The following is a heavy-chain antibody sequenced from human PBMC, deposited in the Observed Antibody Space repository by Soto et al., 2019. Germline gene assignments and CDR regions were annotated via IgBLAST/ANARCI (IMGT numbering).Heavy chain of an antibody. CDR2: ISYDGSEK. CDR1: GFTFNTYG. CDR3: AKSPNFYCSSPNCYKYYFDH. Sequence: LRLSCAASGFTFNTYGMHWVRQAPGKGLEWVAVISYDGSEKYYVDSVKGRFTISKDNSKNTLYLQMNSLRPEDTAVYYCAKSPNFYCSSPNCYKYYFDHWGQGTRVTVSS. J-gene: IGHJ4*02. D-gene: IGHD2-2*02. V-gene: IGHV3-30*18.